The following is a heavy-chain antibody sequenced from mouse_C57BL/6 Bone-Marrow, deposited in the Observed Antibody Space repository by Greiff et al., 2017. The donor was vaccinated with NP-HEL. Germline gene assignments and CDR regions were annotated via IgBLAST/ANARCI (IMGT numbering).Heavy chain of an antibody. J-gene: IGHJ3*01. CDR2: IDPSDSYT. CDR1: GYTFTTYW. V-gene: IGHV1-50*01. CDR3: ARKAYYGRSYEFAY. D-gene: IGHD1-1*01. Sequence: QVQLQQPGAELVKPGASVKLSCKASGYTFTTYWMQWVKQRPGQGLEWIGEIDPSDSYTNYNQKFKGKATLTVDTSSSTAYMQVSSRTSEDSAVYYCARKAYYGRSYEFAYWGQGTLVTVSA.